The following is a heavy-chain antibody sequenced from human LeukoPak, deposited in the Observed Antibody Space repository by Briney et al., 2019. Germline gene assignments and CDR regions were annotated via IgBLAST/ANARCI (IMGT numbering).Heavy chain of an antibody. CDR1: GGSISSSSYY. D-gene: IGHD3-3*01. Sequence: PSETLSLTCTVSGGSISSSSYYWGWIRQPPGKGLEWIGSIYYSGSTYYNPSLKSRVTISVDTSKNHFSLKLSSVTAADTAVYYCARDFRGGYDFWSGYYTPYYFDYWGQGTLVTVSP. CDR3: ARDFRGGYDFWSGYYTPYYFDY. CDR2: IYYSGST. V-gene: IGHV4-39*07. J-gene: IGHJ4*02.